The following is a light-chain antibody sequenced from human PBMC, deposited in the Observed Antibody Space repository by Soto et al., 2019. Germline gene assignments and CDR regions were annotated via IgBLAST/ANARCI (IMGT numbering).Light chain of an antibody. CDR1: QSVSSSF. CDR2: GAS. J-gene: IGKJ1*01. Sequence: EIVLTQSPGTLSLSPGERATLSCRASQSVSSSFLAWYQQKPGQAPRLLIYGASNRATGIPDRFSGSGSGTDFTLTISRLEPEDFAVYYCQQYVTSPWAFGQGTKVAI. CDR3: QQYVTSPWA. V-gene: IGKV3-20*01.